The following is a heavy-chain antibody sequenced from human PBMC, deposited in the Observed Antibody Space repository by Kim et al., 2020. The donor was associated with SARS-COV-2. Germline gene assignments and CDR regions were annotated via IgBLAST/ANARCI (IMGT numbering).Heavy chain of an antibody. CDR1: GFTFSSYA. J-gene: IGHJ4*02. Sequence: GGSLRLSCAASGFTFSSYAMHWVRQAPGKGLEWVAVISYDGSNKYYADSVKGRFTISRDNSKNTLYLQMNSLRAEDTAVYYCARDLIRSGPYWGQGTLVTVSS. CDR2: ISYDGSNK. CDR3: ARDLIRSGPY. V-gene: IGHV3-30-3*01. D-gene: IGHD1-26*01.